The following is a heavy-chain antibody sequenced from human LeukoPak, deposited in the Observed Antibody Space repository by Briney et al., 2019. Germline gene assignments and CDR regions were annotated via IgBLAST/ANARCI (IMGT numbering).Heavy chain of an antibody. CDR1: GGSMSSYY. Sequence: SETLSLTCTVSGGSMSSYYWTWLRQPPGKELEWIGYIYNSGSTNYNPSLKSRVTISVDTSKNQFSLKLSSVTAADTAVYYCARTAGSPEGPLDAFDIWGQGTMVTVSS. CDR3: ARTAGSPEGPLDAFDI. V-gene: IGHV4-59*01. D-gene: IGHD2-21*02. CDR2: IYNSGST. J-gene: IGHJ3*02.